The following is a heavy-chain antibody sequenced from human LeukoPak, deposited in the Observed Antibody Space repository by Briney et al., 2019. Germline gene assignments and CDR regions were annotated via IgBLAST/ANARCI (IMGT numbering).Heavy chain of an antibody. CDR2: ISDSGGST. CDR1: GFSFSGYA. D-gene: IGHD6-19*01. CDR3: AKDLAQWLALDY. Sequence: GGSLRLSCAASGFSFSGYAMNRVRQAPGKGLEWVSAISDSGGSTYYADSVKGRFTISRDNSKNTLYLQMNSLRAEDTAVYYCAKDLAQWLALDYWGQGTLVTVSS. J-gene: IGHJ4*02. V-gene: IGHV3-23*01.